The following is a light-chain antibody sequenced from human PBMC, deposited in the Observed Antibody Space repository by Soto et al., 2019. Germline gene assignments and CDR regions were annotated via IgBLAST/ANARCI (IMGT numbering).Light chain of an antibody. CDR3: QHYNYWTYT. CDR2: DAS. J-gene: IGKJ2*01. V-gene: IGKV3-15*01. CDR1: QGLXSD. Sequence: VLTQSPGTLSLSPGEGSTLSCRASQGLXSDLVWDLAKPGQTPRVLXDDASTRATGVPARLSGSGSGTDFTLPISSLQSEDFAVYYCQHYNYWTYTFGQGTKVDI.